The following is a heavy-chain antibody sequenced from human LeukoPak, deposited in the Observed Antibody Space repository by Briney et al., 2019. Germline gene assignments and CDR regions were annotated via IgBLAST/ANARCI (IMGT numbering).Heavy chain of an antibody. J-gene: IGHJ5*02. CDR1: GFTFSSYA. CDR2: ISYDGSNK. V-gene: IGHV3-30-3*01. Sequence: GGSLRLSCAASGFTFSSYAMHWVRQAPGKGPEWVVVISYDGSNKYYADSVKGRFTISRDNSKNTLYLQMNSLRAEDTAVYYCARDMSVVRALNWFDPWGQGTLVTVSS. D-gene: IGHD3-10*01. CDR3: ARDMSVVRALNWFDP.